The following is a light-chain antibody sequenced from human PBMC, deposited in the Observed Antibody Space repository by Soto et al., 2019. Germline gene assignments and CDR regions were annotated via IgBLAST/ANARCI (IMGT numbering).Light chain of an antibody. J-gene: IGLJ3*02. Sequence: QSVLTQPPSVSGAPGQRVNLSCSGNSSNLGAGYDVHWYQQLPGAAPKLVIFGNRNRPSGVHERFSGSKSGTSASLAITGLQAEDEADYYCQAYDYSLTASVFGGGTKLTVL. CDR3: QAYDYSLTASV. CDR1: SSNLGAGYD. CDR2: GNR. V-gene: IGLV1-40*01.